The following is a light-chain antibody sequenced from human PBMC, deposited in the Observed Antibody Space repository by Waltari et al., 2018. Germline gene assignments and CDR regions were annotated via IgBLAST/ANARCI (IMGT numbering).Light chain of an antibody. CDR3: QQRSNWPPLT. CDR2: DAS. CDR1: QSVSSH. Sequence: EIVLTQSPATLSLSPGERATPSCRASQSVSSHLTWYQQKPGQAPRLLIYDASNRATGIPARFSGSGSGTDFTLTISSLEPEDFAVYYCQQRSNWPPLTFGGGTKVEIK. V-gene: IGKV3-11*01. J-gene: IGKJ4*01.